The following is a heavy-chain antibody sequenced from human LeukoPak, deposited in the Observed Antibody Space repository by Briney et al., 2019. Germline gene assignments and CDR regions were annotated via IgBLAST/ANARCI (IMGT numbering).Heavy chain of an antibody. Sequence: GRSLRLSCAASGFTFSSYAMHWVRQAPGKGLEWVAVISYDGSNKYYADSVKGRLTISRDNSKNTLYLQMNSLRAEDTAVYYCARGYDILTGYYSDFDYWGQGTLVTVSS. J-gene: IGHJ4*02. CDR2: ISYDGSNK. V-gene: IGHV3-30-3*01. CDR1: GFTFSSYA. CDR3: ARGYDILTGYYSDFDY. D-gene: IGHD3-9*01.